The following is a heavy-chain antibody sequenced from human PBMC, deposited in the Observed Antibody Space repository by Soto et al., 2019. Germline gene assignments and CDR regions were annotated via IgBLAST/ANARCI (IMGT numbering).Heavy chain of an antibody. V-gene: IGHV1-3*01. CDR2: INAGNGNT. D-gene: IGHD3-3*01. CDR3: ARTNYYDFWRGQRGGFDP. J-gene: IGHJ5*02. Sequence: ASVKVSCKASGYTFTSYAMHWVRQAPGQRLEWMGWINAGNGNTKYSQKFQGRVTITRDTSASTAYMELSSLRSEDTAVYYCARTNYYDFWRGQRGGFDPWGQGTLVTVSS. CDR1: GYTFTSYA.